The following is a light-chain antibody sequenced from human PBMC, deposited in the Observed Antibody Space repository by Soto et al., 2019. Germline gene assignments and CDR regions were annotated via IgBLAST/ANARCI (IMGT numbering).Light chain of an antibody. J-gene: IGLJ1*01. V-gene: IGLV2-14*01. CDR1: SNDVGAYDY. Sequence: QSNLNQPASVYESPGHSITISCTETSNDVGAYDYVSWYQHHPVKAPKLMIFEVRNRPSGVSNRFSASKYGNTASLTISGLQAEDEADYFCSSSTSTSALVFGTGTKVTDL. CDR2: EVR. CDR3: SSSTSTSALV.